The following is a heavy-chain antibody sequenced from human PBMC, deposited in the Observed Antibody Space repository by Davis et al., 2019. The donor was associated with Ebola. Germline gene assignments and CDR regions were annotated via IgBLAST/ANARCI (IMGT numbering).Heavy chain of an antibody. Sequence: AASVKVSCKVSGYTLTELSMHWVRQAPGKGLEWMGGFDPEDGETIYAQKFQGRVTMTEDTSTDTAYMELSSLRSEDTAVYYCARGSHLEWFIAAWGQGTLVTVSS. D-gene: IGHD3-3*01. V-gene: IGHV1-24*01. CDR1: GYTLTELS. J-gene: IGHJ5*02. CDR3: ARGSHLEWFIAA. CDR2: FDPEDGET.